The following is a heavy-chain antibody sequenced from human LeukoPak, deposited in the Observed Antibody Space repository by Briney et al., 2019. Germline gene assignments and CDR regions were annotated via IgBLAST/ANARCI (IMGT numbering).Heavy chain of an antibody. CDR1: GGSFSGYY. J-gene: IGHJ4*02. V-gene: IGHV4-34*01. CDR3: ARLLGYVGTAMVGGGYYFDY. Sequence: SETLSLTCAVYGGSFSGYYWSWIRQPPGKGLEWIGEINHSGSTNYNPSLKSRVTISVDTSKNQFSLKLSSVTAADTAVYYCARLLGYVGTAMVGGGYYFDYWGQGTLVTVSS. D-gene: IGHD5-18*01. CDR2: INHSGST.